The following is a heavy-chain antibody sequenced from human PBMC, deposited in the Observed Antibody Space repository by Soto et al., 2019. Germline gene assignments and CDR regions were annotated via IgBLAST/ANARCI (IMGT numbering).Heavy chain of an antibody. CDR3: AADSIAVAGTPFDY. J-gene: IGHJ4*02. CDR1: GFTFTSSA. V-gene: IGHV1-58*01. Sequence: ASLKVSCKASGFTFTSSAVQWVRQARGQRLEWIGWIVVGSGNTNYAQKFQERVTITRDMSTSTAYMELSSLRSEDTAVYYCAADSIAVAGTPFDYWGQGTLVTVSS. CDR2: IVVGSGNT. D-gene: IGHD6-19*01.